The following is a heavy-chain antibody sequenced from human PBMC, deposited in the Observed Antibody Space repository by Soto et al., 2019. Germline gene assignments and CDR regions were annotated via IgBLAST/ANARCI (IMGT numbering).Heavy chain of an antibody. J-gene: IGHJ3*02. V-gene: IGHV3-23*01. CDR3: AKDVSKYYYDTSGGHAFDI. Sequence: PGGSLRLSCAASGFTFSSYAMSWVRQAPGKGLEWVSAISGSGGSTYYADSVKGRFTTSRDNSKNTLYLQMNSLRAEDTAVYYCAKDVSKYYYDTSGGHAFDIWGQGTMVTVSS. CDR1: GFTFSSYA. D-gene: IGHD3-22*01. CDR2: ISGSGGST.